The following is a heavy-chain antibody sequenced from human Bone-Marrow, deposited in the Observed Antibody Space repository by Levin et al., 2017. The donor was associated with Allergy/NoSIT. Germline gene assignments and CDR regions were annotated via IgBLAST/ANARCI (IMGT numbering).Heavy chain of an antibody. CDR1: GGSFSGYY. Sequence: SETLSLTCAVYGGSFSGYYWSWIRQPPGKGLEWIGEINHSGSTNYNPSLKSRVTISVDTSKNQFSLKLSSVTAADTAVYYCARGKLYNWNYRVKSQDTPRYFDYWGQGTLVTVSS. CDR2: INHSGST. CDR3: ARGKLYNWNYRVKSQDTPRYFDY. V-gene: IGHV4-34*01. J-gene: IGHJ4*02. D-gene: IGHD1-7*01.